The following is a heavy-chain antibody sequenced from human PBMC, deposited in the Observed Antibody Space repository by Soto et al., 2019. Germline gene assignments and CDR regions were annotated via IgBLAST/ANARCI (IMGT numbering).Heavy chain of an antibody. D-gene: IGHD3-9*01. CDR3: ARNYYDILTGYSEFDC. J-gene: IGHJ4*02. V-gene: IGHV4-59*01. CDR1: GGSISSYY. Sequence: SETLSLTCTVSGGSISSYYWSWIRQPPGKGLEWIGYIYYSGSTNYNPSLKSRVTISVDTSKNQFSLKLSSVTAADTAVYYCARNYYDILTGYSEFDCWGQGTLVTV. CDR2: IYYSGST.